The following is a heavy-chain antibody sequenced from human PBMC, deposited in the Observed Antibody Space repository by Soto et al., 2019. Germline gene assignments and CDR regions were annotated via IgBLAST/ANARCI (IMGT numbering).Heavy chain of an antibody. CDR1: GFTFSSYA. CDR3: ARDTGYYDSSGGDY. Sequence: SLRLSCAASGFTFSSYAMHWVRQAPGKGLEWVAVISYDGSNKYYADSVKGRFTISRDNSKNTLYLQMNSLRAEDTAVYYCARDTGYYDSSGGDYWGQGTLVTVSS. D-gene: IGHD3-22*01. J-gene: IGHJ4*02. V-gene: IGHV3-30-3*01. CDR2: ISYDGSNK.